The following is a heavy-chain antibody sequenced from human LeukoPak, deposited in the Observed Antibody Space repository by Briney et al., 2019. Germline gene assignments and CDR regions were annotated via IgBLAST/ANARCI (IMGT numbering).Heavy chain of an antibody. Sequence: PSETLSLTCTVSSGSISSSGYYWGWIRQPPGKGLEWIGSIYYSGRTYYNPSLKSRVTISVDTSKNQFSLKLSSVTAADTAVYYCARVGQSLDEVDYWGQGTLVTVSS. CDR1: SGSISSSGYY. J-gene: IGHJ4*02. D-gene: IGHD1-26*01. V-gene: IGHV4-39*01. CDR2: IYYSGRT. CDR3: ARVGQSLDEVDY.